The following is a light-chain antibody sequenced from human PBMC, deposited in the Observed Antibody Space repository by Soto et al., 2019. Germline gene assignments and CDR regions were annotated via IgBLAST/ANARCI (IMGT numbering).Light chain of an antibody. J-gene: IGLJ1*01. Sequence: QSALTQPPSASGSPGQSVTISCTGTSSDVGAYNYVSWYQQHPGKAPKLMIYEVSKRPSGVPDRFSGSKSGNTASLTVSGLQAEDETDYYCSLYAGSNTYVFGTGTKVTVL. V-gene: IGLV2-8*01. CDR3: SLYAGSNTYV. CDR2: EVS. CDR1: SSDVGAYNY.